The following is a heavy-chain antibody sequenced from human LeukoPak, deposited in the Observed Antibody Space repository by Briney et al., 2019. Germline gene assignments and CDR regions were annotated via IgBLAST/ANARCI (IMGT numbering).Heavy chain of an antibody. CDR3: TRGPIRHGFYYGMDV. J-gene: IGHJ6*02. CDR2: IRSKTYGGTT. CDR1: GFTFGVLA. D-gene: IGHD3-9*01. Sequence: PGGSLRLSRAPSGFTFGVLAMSCVPEAPGRGLEWVGFIRSKTYGGTTEHAASVKGKFTSSRDDSKSIAYLQMDSLKTDDTAVYYCTRGPIRHGFYYGMDVWGQGTTVSVSS. V-gene: IGHV3-49*04.